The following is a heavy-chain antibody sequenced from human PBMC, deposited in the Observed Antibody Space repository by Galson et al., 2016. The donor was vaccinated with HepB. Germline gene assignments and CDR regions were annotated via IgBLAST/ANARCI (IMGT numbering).Heavy chain of an antibody. CDR1: GFTFSTYA. D-gene: IGHD6-19*01. V-gene: IGHV3-30-3*01. J-gene: IGHJ4*02. CDR2: ISSDGSKK. Sequence: SLRLSCAASGFTFSTYAMHWVRQAPGKGLEWVAVISSDGSKKDYAVSVKGRFTISRDNSKNTLYLHLSAEDTAVYYCARDIYSSGWLVDYWGQGTLVTVSS. CDR3: ARDIYSSGWLVDY.